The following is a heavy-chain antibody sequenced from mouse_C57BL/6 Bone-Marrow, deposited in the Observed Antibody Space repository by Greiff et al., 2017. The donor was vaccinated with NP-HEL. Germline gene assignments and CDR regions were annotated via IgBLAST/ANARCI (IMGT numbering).Heavy chain of an antibody. D-gene: IGHD2-2*01. CDR1: GYTFTSYW. CDR3: ARYGYDVALDY. J-gene: IGHJ4*01. Sequence: QVQLKQSGAELAKPGASVKLSCKASGYTFTSYWMHWVKQRPGQGLEWIGYINPRSGYTKYNQKFKDKATSTVDKSSSTAYMQLSSLTYEDSAVYYCARYGYDVALDYWGQGPSVTVSS. CDR2: INPRSGYT. V-gene: IGHV1-7*01.